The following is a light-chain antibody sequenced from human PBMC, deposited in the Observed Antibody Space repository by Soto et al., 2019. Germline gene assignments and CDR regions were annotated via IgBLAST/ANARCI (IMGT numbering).Light chain of an antibody. CDR3: HHYGVSPT. Sequence: EIVLTQSPGTLSLSPGERATLSCRSSQTVTNSYLAWYQQQPGQAPRLLIYDVSSRATGIPYRFSGSGSGTDFTLAISRLESEDFAVYYCHHYGVSPTFGQGTKVEIK. V-gene: IGKV3-20*01. J-gene: IGKJ1*01. CDR1: QTVTNSY. CDR2: DVS.